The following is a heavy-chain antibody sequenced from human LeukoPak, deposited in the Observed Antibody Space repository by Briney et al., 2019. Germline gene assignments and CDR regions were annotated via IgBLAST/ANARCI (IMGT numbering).Heavy chain of an antibody. CDR3: ARQWGGSGQDYDY. D-gene: IGHD6-19*01. Sequence: GESLKISCKGSGYNFPGYWIGWVRQMPGKGLEWMGIIYAGNSESRYSPSFQGQVTMSVGKSISTAYLQWTSLKASDTAMYFCARQWGGSGQDYDYWGQGTLVTVSS. CDR2: IYAGNSES. J-gene: IGHJ4*02. CDR1: GYNFPGYW. V-gene: IGHV5-51*01.